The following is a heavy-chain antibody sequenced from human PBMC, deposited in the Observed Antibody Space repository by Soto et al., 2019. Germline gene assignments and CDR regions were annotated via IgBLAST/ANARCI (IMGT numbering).Heavy chain of an antibody. Sequence: QVQLQQSGPGLVKPSQTLSLMCDISGDSVSSVTATWRWIRQSPSRVLEWLGRTYYRSKWYYYYAVSVKSRIVITPDTSKNQLTLDLNSVTPEDTAVYFCARDGSGFHWYFDVWGRGTLVTVSS. CDR2: TYYRSKWYY. J-gene: IGHJ2*01. D-gene: IGHD6-19*01. CDR1: GDSVSSVTAT. CDR3: ARDGSGFHWYFDV. V-gene: IGHV6-1*01.